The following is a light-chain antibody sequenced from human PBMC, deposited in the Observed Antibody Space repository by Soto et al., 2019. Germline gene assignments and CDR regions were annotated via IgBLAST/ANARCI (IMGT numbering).Light chain of an antibody. J-gene: IGLJ1*01. CDR3: SSYTSSSVYV. Sequence: QSGLTQPASVSGSPGQSLTISCSGTSSDVGGYNYVSWYQQHPGKAPKLMIYEVSNRPSGVSNRFSGSKSGNTASLTISGLQAEDEADYYCSSYTSSSVYVFGTGTKVTVL. CDR2: EVS. V-gene: IGLV2-14*01. CDR1: SSDVGGYNY.